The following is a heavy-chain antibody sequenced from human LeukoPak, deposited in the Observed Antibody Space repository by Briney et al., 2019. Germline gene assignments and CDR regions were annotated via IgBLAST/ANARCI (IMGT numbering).Heavy chain of an antibody. CDR1: GVSMRNSY. Sequence: PSETLSLTCTVSGVSMRNSYWSWIRQPAGKGLEWVGRLFTTGSTNYNPSLKSRVTMSIDTSKNQFSLKMTSVTAADTAVYYCARDGVPLTNIVVRPFHPWGQGTLVIVSS. V-gene: IGHV4-4*07. CDR3: ARDGVPLTNIVVRPFHP. CDR2: LFTTGST. J-gene: IGHJ5*02. D-gene: IGHD5-12*01.